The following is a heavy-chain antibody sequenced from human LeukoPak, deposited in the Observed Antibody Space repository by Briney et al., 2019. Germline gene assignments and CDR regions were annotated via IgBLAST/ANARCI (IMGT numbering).Heavy chain of an antibody. V-gene: IGHV3-30*02. CDR3: AKADRAHFGHYFFYMDV. CDR2: IRYDGSEE. D-gene: IGHD3-16*01. Sequence: GGSLRLSCAASGFIFSTSAMHWVRQAPGKGLEWVAFIRYDGSEEYYAEFVKGRFTISRDNSKNTLFLQMNTLRAEDTAVYYCAKADRAHFGHYFFYMDVWGKGTTVTISS. CDR1: GFIFSTSA. J-gene: IGHJ6*03.